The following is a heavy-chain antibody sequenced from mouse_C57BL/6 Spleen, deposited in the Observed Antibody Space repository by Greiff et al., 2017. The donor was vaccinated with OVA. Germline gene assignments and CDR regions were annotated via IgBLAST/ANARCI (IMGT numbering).Heavy chain of an antibody. CDR2: ISDGGSYT. CDR1: GFTFSSYA. V-gene: IGHV5-4*01. D-gene: IGHD1-1*01. CDR3: TRDYYGSSGYCYFEV. J-gene: IGHJ1*03. Sequence: EVQVVESGGGLVKPGGSLKLSCAASGFTFSSYAMSWVRQTPEKRLEWVATISDGGSYTYYPDNVKGRFTISRDNAKNNLYLQMSHLKSEDTAMYYWTRDYYGSSGYCYFEVGAQGPRSPSPQ.